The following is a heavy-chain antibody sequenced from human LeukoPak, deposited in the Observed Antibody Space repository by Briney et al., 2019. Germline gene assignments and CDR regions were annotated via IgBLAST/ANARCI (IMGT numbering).Heavy chain of an antibody. D-gene: IGHD1-26*01. J-gene: IGHJ3*02. V-gene: IGHV4-39*07. Sequence: PSETLSLTCTVSGGSISSYYWSWIRQPPGKGLEWIGSIYYSGSTYYNPSLKSRVTISVDTSKNQFSLKLSSVTAADTAVYYCARGYSGSSDAFDIWGQGTMVTVSS. CDR2: IYYSGST. CDR1: GGSISSYY. CDR3: ARGYSGSSDAFDI.